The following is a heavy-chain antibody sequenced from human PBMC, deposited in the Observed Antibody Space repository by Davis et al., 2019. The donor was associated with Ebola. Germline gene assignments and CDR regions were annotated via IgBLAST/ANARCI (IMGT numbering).Heavy chain of an antibody. J-gene: IGHJ4*02. CDR2: IWYDGSNK. CDR1: GFTFSSYG. Sequence: PGGSLRLSCAASGFTFSSYGMHWVRQAPGKGLEWVAVIWYDGSNKYYADSVKGRFTISRDNSKNTLYLQMNSLGAEDTAVYYCASGQYCSSTSCYTGGADYFDYWGQGTLVTVSS. CDR3: ASGQYCSSTSCYTGGADYFDY. D-gene: IGHD2-2*02. V-gene: IGHV3-33*01.